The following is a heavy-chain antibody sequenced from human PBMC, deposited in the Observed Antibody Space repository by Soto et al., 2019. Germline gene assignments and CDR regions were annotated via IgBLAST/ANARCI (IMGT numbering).Heavy chain of an antibody. V-gene: IGHV3-9*02. Sequence: EVQLVESGGGLVQPGRSLRLSCAASGFTSDDYAMHWVRQAPGKGLEWVSGISWNSGSIGYADSVKGRFTISRDNAKNSLYLQMNSLRAEDTALYYCAKEDYYYGMDVWGQGTTVTVSS. J-gene: IGHJ6*02. CDR2: ISWNSGSI. CDR1: GFTSDDYA. CDR3: AKEDYYYGMDV.